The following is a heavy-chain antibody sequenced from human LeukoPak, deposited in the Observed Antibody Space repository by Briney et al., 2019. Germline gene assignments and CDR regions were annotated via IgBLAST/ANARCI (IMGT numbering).Heavy chain of an antibody. CDR1: GYTVSEVS. J-gene: IGHJ4*02. CDR3: ASLRRSYTTWYQDF. D-gene: IGHD6-13*01. Sequence: ASVKLSCKVFGYTVSEVSIHWVRQAPGIGLQWMGGFDPEEDGTIYARKFEDRVTMTEDTSTDTAFMELSGLTPDDTAVYYCASLRRSYTTWYQDFWGQGTLVTVSS. V-gene: IGHV1-24*01. CDR2: FDPEEDGT.